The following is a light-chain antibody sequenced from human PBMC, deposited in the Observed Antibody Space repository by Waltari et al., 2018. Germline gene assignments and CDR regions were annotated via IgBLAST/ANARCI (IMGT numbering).Light chain of an antibody. CDR2: GVN. CDR3: QSYDPSLSVV. V-gene: IGLV1-40*01. J-gene: IGLJ2*01. Sequence: QSVLTQPPSVSGAPGQTVTISCTGSGPNIGAGYDFHWYQQRPGEAPKLLIYGVNTRPLGVPDRFSGSQSGTSASLAIRGLQAEDEADYYCQSYDPSLSVVFGGGTKLTVV. CDR1: GPNIGAGYD.